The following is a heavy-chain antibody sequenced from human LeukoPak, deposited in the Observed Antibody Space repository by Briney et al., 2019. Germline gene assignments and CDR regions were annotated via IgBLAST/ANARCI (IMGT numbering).Heavy chain of an antibody. CDR2: IYYSGST. D-gene: IGHD3-16*01. CDR3: ARHLMRRLGPQYNWFDP. CDR1: GGSISSSSYY. Sequence: SETLSLTCTVSGGSISSSSYYWGWIRQPPGKGLKWIGSIYYSGSTYYNPSLKSRVTISVDTSKNQFSLKLSSVTAADTAVYYCARHLMRRLGPQYNWFDPWGQGTLVTVSS. J-gene: IGHJ5*02. V-gene: IGHV4-39*01.